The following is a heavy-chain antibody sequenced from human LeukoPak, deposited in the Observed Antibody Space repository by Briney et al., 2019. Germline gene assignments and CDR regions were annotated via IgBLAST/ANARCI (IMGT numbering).Heavy chain of an antibody. Sequence: AGSLRLSCAASGFTFSSYAMSWVRQAPGKGLEWVSAISGSGGSTYYADSVEGRFTISRDNSKNTLYLQMNSLRAEDTAVYYCARTVVVTAIGLFDYWGQGTLVTVSS. D-gene: IGHD2-21*02. V-gene: IGHV3-23*01. J-gene: IGHJ4*02. CDR1: GFTFSSYA. CDR2: ISGSGGST. CDR3: ARTVVVTAIGLFDY.